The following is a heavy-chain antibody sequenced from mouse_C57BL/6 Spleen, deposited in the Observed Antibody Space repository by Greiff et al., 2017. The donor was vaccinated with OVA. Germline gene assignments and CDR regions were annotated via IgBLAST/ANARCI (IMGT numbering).Heavy chain of an antibody. V-gene: IGHV5-4*01. Sequence: DVKLVESGGGLVKPGGSLKLSCAASGFTFSSYAMSWVRQTPEKRLEWVATISDGGSYTYYPANVKGRFTISRDNAKNNLYLQMSHLKSEDTAMYYCARDRSYYEVYYAMDYWGQGTSVTVSS. J-gene: IGHJ4*01. CDR3: ARDRSYYEVYYAMDY. D-gene: IGHD1-1*01. CDR1: GFTFSSYA. CDR2: ISDGGSYT.